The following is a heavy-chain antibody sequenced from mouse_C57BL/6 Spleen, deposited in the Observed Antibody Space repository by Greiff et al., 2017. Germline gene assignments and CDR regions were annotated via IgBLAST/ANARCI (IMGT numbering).Heavy chain of an antibody. CDR2: IYPGDGDT. CDR3: ANSQAYYSNYGY. D-gene: IGHD2-5*01. V-gene: IGHV1-82*01. CDR1: GYAFSSSW. J-gene: IGHJ2*01. Sequence: QVQLKESGPELVKPGASVKISCKASGYAFSSSWMNWVKQRPGKGLEWIGRIYPGDGDTNYNGKFKGKATLTADKSSSTAYMQLSSLTSEDSAVYFCANSQAYYSNYGYWGQGTTLTVSS.